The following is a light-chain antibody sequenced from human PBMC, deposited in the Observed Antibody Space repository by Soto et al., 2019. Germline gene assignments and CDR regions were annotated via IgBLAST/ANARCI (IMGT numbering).Light chain of an antibody. V-gene: IGLV1-47*02. Sequence: QSVLTQPPSASGTPGQRVTISCSGTRSNIGSNYVYWYQQLPGTAPKLLIYSNNQRPSGVPARFSGSKSGTSASLAISGLRSEDEADYYCAAWDDSLSANWVFGGGTKVTVL. CDR3: AAWDDSLSANWV. CDR1: RSNIGSNY. J-gene: IGLJ3*02. CDR2: SNN.